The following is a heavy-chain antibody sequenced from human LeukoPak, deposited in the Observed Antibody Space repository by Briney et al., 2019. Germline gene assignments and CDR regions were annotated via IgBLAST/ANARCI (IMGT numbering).Heavy chain of an antibody. CDR2: VHYSGST. J-gene: IGHJ3*02. CDR1: GGSISGYY. CDR3: ARGYNRAAFAFDI. V-gene: IGHV4-59*01. D-gene: IGHD6-13*01. Sequence: SETLSLTCTVSGGSISGYYWSWIRQPPGKGLELIGYVHYSGSTYYNPSLKSRVTMSVDTSKNQFSLKLSSVTAADTAVYYCARGYNRAAFAFDIWGQGTMVTVSS.